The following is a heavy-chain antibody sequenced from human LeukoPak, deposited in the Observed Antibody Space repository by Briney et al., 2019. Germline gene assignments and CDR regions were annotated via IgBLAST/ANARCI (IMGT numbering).Heavy chain of an antibody. CDR1: GVSITSSDYY. J-gene: IGHJ4*02. CDR2: IYSRGTN. Sequence: PSETLSLTCNVSGVSITSSDYYWGWIRQPPGKGLEWIVSIYSRGTNSYNPSLKSRVTISIDTSRNQVSLKMSSVTAADTAVYYCARSLRASGYAPKEFDSWDQGPLITVSA. CDR3: ARSLRASGYAPKEFDS. D-gene: IGHD5-12*01. V-gene: IGHV4-39*01.